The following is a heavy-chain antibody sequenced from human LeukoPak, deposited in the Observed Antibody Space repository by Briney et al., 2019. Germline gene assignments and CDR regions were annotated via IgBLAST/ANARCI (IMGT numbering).Heavy chain of an antibody. Sequence: GGSLRLSCAASGFIFSSYNMTWVRQAPGKGLEWISYISYSSGTTYYADSVKGRFAISRDNSKNTLYLQMNSLRAEDTAVYYCVQEGPRGLAFDIWGQGTKVTVSS. CDR2: ISYSSGTT. V-gene: IGHV3-48*01. J-gene: IGHJ3*02. CDR3: VQEGPRGLAFDI. CDR1: GFIFSSYN.